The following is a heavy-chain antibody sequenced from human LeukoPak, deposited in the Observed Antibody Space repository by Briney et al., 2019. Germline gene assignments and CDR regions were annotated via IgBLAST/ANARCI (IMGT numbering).Heavy chain of an antibody. Sequence: PSETLSLTCTVSGGSISSGGYYWSWIRQHPGKGLEWIGYIYYSGSTYYNPSLKSRVTISVDTSKNQFSLKLSSVTAADTAVYYCARVLTSPFRELPTEGNWFDPWGQGTLVTVSS. D-gene: IGHD3-10*01. CDR2: IYYSGST. V-gene: IGHV4-31*03. CDR1: GGSISSGGYY. J-gene: IGHJ5*02. CDR3: ARVLTSPFRELPTEGNWFDP.